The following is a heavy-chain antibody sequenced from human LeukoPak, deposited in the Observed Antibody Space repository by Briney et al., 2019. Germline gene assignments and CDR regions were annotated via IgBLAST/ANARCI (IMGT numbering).Heavy chain of an antibody. J-gene: IGHJ4*02. CDR1: GFTFSSYG. Sequence: GGSLRLSCAASGFTFSSYGMSWVRQAPGKGLEWVSAISSTGGTTYYADSVKGRFTISRDNSKNTLYLQMNSLRAEDTAVYYCAEISGYPNGLDYWGQGTLVTVSS. D-gene: IGHD1-1*01. V-gene: IGHV3-23*01. CDR3: AEISGYPNGLDY. CDR2: ISSTGGTT.